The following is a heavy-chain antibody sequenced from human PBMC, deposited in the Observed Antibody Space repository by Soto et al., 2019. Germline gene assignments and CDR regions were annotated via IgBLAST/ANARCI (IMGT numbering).Heavy chain of an antibody. CDR2: IFYSGTT. CDR1: GGSLSRYF. V-gene: IGHV4-59*01. Sequence: QVQLRESGPGLVKPSGTLSLTCTVSGGSLSRYFWSWIRQPPGKGLEWIGYIFYSGTTNYNPSLKSRVTILIDTSKHQFSLSLVTVTAANTAVYYCARGRGGTYDAFDIWGQGTLVSVSS. D-gene: IGHD3-16*01. J-gene: IGHJ3*02. CDR3: ARGRGGTYDAFDI.